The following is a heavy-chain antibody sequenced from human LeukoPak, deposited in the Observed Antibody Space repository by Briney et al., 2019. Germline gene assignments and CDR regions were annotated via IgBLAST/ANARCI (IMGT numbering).Heavy chain of an antibody. CDR1: GFTFSSYA. CDR3: APTSTLRSLGDYFDY. CDR2: ISGSGIST. D-gene: IGHD3-3*01. Sequence: PGGSLRLSCAASGFTFSSYAMSWVRQAPGKGLEWVSTISGSGISTYHADSVKGRFTISRDNSKSTLYLQMNSLRAEDTAVYYCAPTSTLRSLGDYFDYWGQGTLVTVSS. V-gene: IGHV3-23*01. J-gene: IGHJ4*02.